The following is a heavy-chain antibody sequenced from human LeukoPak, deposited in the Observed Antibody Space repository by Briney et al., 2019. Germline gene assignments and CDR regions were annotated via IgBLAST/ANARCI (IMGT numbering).Heavy chain of an antibody. V-gene: IGHV3-74*01. CDR3: AKDYYGSGTYRHFDC. CDR1: GFTFSSYW. CDR2: INSDGSST. Sequence: PGGSLRLSCAASGFTFSSYWMHWVRQAPGKGLVWVSRINSDGSSTSYADSVKGRFTISRDNAKDTLYLQMNSLRAEDTAVYYCAKDYYGSGTYRHFDCWGQGTLVTVSS. J-gene: IGHJ4*02. D-gene: IGHD3-10*01.